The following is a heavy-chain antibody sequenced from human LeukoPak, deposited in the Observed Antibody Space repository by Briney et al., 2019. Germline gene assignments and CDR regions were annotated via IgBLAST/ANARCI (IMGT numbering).Heavy chain of an antibody. J-gene: IGHJ4*02. CDR3: AKRGVVIRVILVGFHKEAYYFDS. CDR1: GITLSNYG. D-gene: IGHD3-22*01. Sequence: GGSLRLSCAVSGITLSNYGMSWVRQAPGKGLEWVAGISDSGGGTNYADSVKGRFTISRDNPKNTMYLQMNSLRAEDTAVYFCAKRGVVIRVILVGFHKEAYYFDSWGQGALVTVSS. CDR2: ISDSGGGT. V-gene: IGHV3-23*01.